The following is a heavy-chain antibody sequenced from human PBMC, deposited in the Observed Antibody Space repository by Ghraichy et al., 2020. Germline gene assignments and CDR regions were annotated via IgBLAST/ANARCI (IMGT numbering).Heavy chain of an antibody. CDR1: GGSISSYY. V-gene: IGHV4-59*01. CDR3: ARARGDCSSTSCYWGVYWYFDL. D-gene: IGHD2-2*01. J-gene: IGHJ2*01. Sequence: SETLSLTCTVSGGSISSYYWSWIRQPPGKGLEWIGYIYYSGSTNYNPSLKSRVTISVDTSKNQFSLKLSSVTAADTAVYYCARARGDCSSTSCYWGVYWYFDLWGRGTLVTVSS. CDR2: IYYSGST.